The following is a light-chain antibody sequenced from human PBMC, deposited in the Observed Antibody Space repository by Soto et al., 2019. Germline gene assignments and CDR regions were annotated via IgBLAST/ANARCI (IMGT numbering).Light chain of an antibody. CDR2: DAS. CDR3: QQRYNWLT. Sequence: EIVMTQSPATLSVSPGERATLSCRASQSVSSYLAWYQQKSGQAPRLLIHDASNRATGTPARFSGSGSGTDFTLTISSLEPEDSAVYYCQQRYNWLTFGGGTKVDI. V-gene: IGKV3-11*01. J-gene: IGKJ4*01. CDR1: QSVSSY.